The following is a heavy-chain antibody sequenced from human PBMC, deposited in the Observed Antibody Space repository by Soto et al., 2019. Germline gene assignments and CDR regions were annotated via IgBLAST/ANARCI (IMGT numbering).Heavy chain of an antibody. J-gene: IGHJ5*02. CDR3: ARDSRNDYIWGSYPSNWFDP. D-gene: IGHD3-16*02. CDR1: GGSISNYY. V-gene: IGHV4-59*01. CDR2: VYYSGNI. Sequence: SETLSLTCTVSGGSISNYYWNWIRQPPGKGLEWIGCVYYSGNINYNPSLKSRVTISVDTSKNQFSLNLISVTAADTAVYYCARDSRNDYIWGSYPSNWFDPWGQGTLVTVSS.